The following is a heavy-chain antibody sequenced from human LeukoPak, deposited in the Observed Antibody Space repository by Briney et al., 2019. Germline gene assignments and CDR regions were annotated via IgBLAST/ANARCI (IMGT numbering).Heavy chain of an antibody. CDR1: GYTLTELS. V-gene: IGHV1-24*01. Sequence: ASVKVSCKVSGYTLTELSMHWVRQAPGKGLEWMGGFDPEDGETIYAQKFQGRVTMTEDTSTDTAYMELSSLRSEDTAVYYCAGGSPGQQVPPKYYYDSSGSNYYYMDVWGKGTTVTVSS. J-gene: IGHJ6*03. D-gene: IGHD3-22*01. CDR2: FDPEDGET. CDR3: AGGSPGQQVPPKYYYDSSGSNYYYMDV.